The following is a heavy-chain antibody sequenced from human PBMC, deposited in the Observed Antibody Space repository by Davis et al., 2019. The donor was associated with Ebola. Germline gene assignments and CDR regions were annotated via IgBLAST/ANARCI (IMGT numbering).Heavy chain of an antibody. D-gene: IGHD3-10*01. CDR2: INHSGST. CDR3: AREGPGY. J-gene: IGHJ4*02. V-gene: IGHV4-34*01. Sequence: MPSETLSLTCAVYGGSFSGYYWSWIRQPPGKGLEWIGEINHSGSTNYNPSLKSRVTISVDKSKNQFSLKLTSVTAADTAVYYCAREGPGYWGQGTLVTVSS. CDR1: GGSFSGYY.